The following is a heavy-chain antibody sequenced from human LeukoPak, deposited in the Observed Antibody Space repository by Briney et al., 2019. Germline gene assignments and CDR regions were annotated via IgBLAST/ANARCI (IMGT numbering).Heavy chain of an antibody. CDR1: GFTFSSYA. CDR3: ARDSPRIAAAGALSNWFDP. D-gene: IGHD6-13*01. Sequence: GGSLRLPCAASGFTFSSYAMSWVRQAPGKGLEWVSAVSGSGGSTYYADSVKGRFTISRDYSKNTLYLQMNSLRAEDTAVYYCARDSPRIAAAGALSNWFDPWGQGTLVTVSS. V-gene: IGHV3-23*01. J-gene: IGHJ5*02. CDR2: VSGSGGST.